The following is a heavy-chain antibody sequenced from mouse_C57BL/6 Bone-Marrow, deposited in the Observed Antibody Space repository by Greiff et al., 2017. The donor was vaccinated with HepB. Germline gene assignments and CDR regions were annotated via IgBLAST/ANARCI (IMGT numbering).Heavy chain of an antibody. V-gene: IGHV1-26*01. D-gene: IGHD1-1*01. CDR1: GYTFTDYY. Sequence: VQLQQSGPELVKPGASVKISCKASGYTFTDYYMNWVKQSHGKSLEWIGDINPNNGGTSYNQKFKGKATLTVDKSSSTAYMELRSLTSEDSAVYYCASPPLNYYGSSPYYFDYWGQGTTLTVSS. J-gene: IGHJ2*01. CDR2: INPNNGGT. CDR3: ASPPLNYYGSSPYYFDY.